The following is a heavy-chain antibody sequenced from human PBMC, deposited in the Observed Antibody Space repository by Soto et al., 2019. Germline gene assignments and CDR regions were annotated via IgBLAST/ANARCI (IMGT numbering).Heavy chain of an antibody. CDR3: ARDGIGGTVFRGFCDY. CDR2: IWYDGSNK. D-gene: IGHD2-15*01. CDR1: GSIFSGYG. Sequence: QKYLVESGGGVVQPGGSLRLSCVESGSIFSGYGMHWVRQAPGKGLEWVAVIWYDGSNKYYADSVKGRFTISRDNSKNMLYLQMDSLRAEDTAVYHCARDGIGGTVFRGFCDYWGQGTLVTVSS. J-gene: IGHJ4*02. V-gene: IGHV3-33*01.